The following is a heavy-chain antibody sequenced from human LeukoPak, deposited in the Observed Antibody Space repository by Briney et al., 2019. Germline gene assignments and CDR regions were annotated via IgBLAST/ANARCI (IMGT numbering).Heavy chain of an antibody. CDR3: SRVVLAATFTYNWFDP. D-gene: IGHD2-15*01. J-gene: IGHJ5*02. Sequence: SETLSLTCTVSGGSLSSDDYYWSWIRQSPGKGLEWIGYIYHSGRTTYNPSLKSRVTISVDTSKNQFSLKLISVTAADTAVYYCSRVVLAATFTYNWFDPWGQGALVTVSS. CDR2: IYHSGRT. CDR1: GGSLSSDDYY. V-gene: IGHV4-30-4*01.